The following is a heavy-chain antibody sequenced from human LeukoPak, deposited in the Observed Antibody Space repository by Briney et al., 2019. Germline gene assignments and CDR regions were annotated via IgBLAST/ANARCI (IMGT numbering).Heavy chain of an antibody. CDR1: GYTFTSYG. V-gene: IGHV1-18*01. J-gene: IGHJ4*02. CDR3: ARGSSNTNGKFPNDY. CDR2: ISAYNGNT. D-gene: IGHD2-2*01. Sequence: ASVKVSCKASGYTFTSYGISWVRQAPGQGLEWMGWISAYNGNTNYAQKLQGRVTMTRDTSISTAYMELSTLRSDDTAVYYCARGSSNTNGKFPNDYWGQGTLVTVSS.